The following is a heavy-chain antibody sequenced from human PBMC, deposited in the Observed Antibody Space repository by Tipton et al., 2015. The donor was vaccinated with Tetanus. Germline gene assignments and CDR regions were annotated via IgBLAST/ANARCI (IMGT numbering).Heavy chain of an antibody. J-gene: IGHJ6*02. Sequence: TLSLTCTVSGGSISSSSHYWTWIRQRPGKGLEWIGNVYYSGTTYFDLSLQSRLTLPVDTPRNLFSLKLTSVTAADTGIYYCARDPGSTYAVDVWGQGTAVTVSS. CDR3: ARDPGSTYAVDV. CDR1: GGSISSSSHY. CDR2: VYYSGTT. V-gene: IGHV4-31*03.